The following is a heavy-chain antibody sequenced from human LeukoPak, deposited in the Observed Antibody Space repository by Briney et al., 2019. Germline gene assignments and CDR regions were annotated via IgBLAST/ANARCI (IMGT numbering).Heavy chain of an antibody. J-gene: IGHJ3*02. CDR3: AKFGPVISDAFDI. V-gene: IGHV3-23*01. D-gene: IGHD3-16*02. CDR2: ISGSGGST. CDR1: GFTFSSYA. Sequence: GSLRLSCAASGFTFSSYAISWVRQAPGQGLESVSAISGSGGSTYYADSVKGRFTISRDNSKNTLYLQMNSLRAEDTAVYYCAKFGPVISDAFDIWGQGTMVTVSS.